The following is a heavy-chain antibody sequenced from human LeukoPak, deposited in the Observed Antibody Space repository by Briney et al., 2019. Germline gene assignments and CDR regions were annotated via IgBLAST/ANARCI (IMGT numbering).Heavy chain of an antibody. CDR3: ARERDSSGSSRAFDI. D-gene: IGHD3-22*01. J-gene: IGHJ3*02. CDR1: GFTFSSYA. V-gene: IGHV3-30*04. Sequence: PGGSLRLSCAASGFTFSSYAMHWVRQAPGKGLEWVAVISYDGSNKYYADSVKGRFTISRDNSKNTLYLQMNSLRAEDTAVYYCARERDSSGSSRAFDIWGQGTMVTVSS. CDR2: ISYDGSNK.